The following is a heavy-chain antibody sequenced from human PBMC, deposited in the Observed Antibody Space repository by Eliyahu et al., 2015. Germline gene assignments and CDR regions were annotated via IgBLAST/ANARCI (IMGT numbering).Heavy chain of an antibody. CDR1: GGAFSTYA. Sequence: QVQLVQSGAXVXKPGSSVKVSCKAXGGAFSTYAINWVRQAPGQGLEWMGGXIPIXGTANYAQKFRGRVTITADESTSTAYMELSSLRSEDTAVYYCARDYIPYYYYYMDVWGKGTTVTVSS. V-gene: IGHV1-69*01. CDR3: ARDYIPYYYYYMDV. CDR2: XIPIXGTA. D-gene: IGHD2-2*02. J-gene: IGHJ6*03.